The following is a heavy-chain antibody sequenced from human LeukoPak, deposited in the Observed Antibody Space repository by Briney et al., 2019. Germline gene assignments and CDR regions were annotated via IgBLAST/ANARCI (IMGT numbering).Heavy chain of an antibody. CDR3: ARDLHDYGDYEGYYFDY. Sequence: GGSLRLSCAASGFTFSSYSMNWVSQAPGKGLEWVSSISSSSSYIYYADSVKGRFTISRDNAKNSLYLQMNSLRAEDTAVYYCARDLHDYGDYEGYYFDYWGQGTLVTVSS. V-gene: IGHV3-21*01. CDR2: ISSSSSYI. J-gene: IGHJ4*02. D-gene: IGHD4-17*01. CDR1: GFTFSSYS.